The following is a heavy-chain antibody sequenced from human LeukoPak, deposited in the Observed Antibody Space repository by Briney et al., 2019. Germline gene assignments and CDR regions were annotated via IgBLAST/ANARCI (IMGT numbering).Heavy chain of an antibody. V-gene: IGHV4-39*01. J-gene: IGHJ4*02. CDR2: IFYTGGT. D-gene: IGHD4-11*01. CDR3: ARHGGTRVTLVEVYYFDY. CDR1: GASITSSSYY. Sequence: SETLSLTCSVSGASITSSSYYWGWIRQPPEKGLEWIGSIFYTGGTYYSPSLKSRVTISVDTSKNQFSLKLSSVTAADTAVYYCARHGGTRVTLVEVYYFDYWGQETLVTVSS.